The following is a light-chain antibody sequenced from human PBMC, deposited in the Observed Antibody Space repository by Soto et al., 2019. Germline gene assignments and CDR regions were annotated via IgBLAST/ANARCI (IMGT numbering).Light chain of an antibody. V-gene: IGKV3-15*01. CDR1: QSVSSN. CDR3: QQYNDWRT. CDR2: GAS. J-gene: IGKJ1*01. Sequence: EIVMTQSPSTLSVYPGERATFSCRASQSVSSNLAWYQQKPGQAPRLLIYGASTRATGIPARFSGSGSGTEFTLTISSLQSEDFAVYYCQQYNDWRTFGQGTKVDIK.